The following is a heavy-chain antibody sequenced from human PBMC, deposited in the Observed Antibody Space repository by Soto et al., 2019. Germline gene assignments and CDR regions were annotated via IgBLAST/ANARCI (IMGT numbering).Heavy chain of an antibody. CDR1: GYTFTSYY. J-gene: IGHJ4*02. V-gene: IGHV1-46*01. D-gene: IGHD3-22*01. Sequence: EVSVKVSCKASGYTFTSYYMHWARHAPGQGLEWMGIINPSGGSTSYAQKFQGRVTMTRDTSTSTVYMELSSLRSEDTAVYYCARETPDYYDSSGYYYNDYWGQGTLVTVSS. CDR3: ARETPDYYDSSGYYYNDY. CDR2: INPSGGST.